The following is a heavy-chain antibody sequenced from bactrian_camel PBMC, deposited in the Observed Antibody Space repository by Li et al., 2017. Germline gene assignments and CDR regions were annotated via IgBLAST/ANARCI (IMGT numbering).Heavy chain of an antibody. Sequence: QLVEFGGGSVQAGGSLRLFCVGSGLRFSDYVLSWVRQTPGKGLEWVSSIHTGGAMDDYVDSVKGRFAISKDNAKHTLYLQMSSLNPEDTAMYYCAADYIWCGLAGGASYRYNYWGQGTQVTVS. V-gene: IGHV3S28*01. CDR2: IHTGGAMD. CDR3: AADYIWCGLAGGASYRYNY. CDR1: GLRFSDYV. J-gene: IGHJ4*01. D-gene: IGHD1*01.